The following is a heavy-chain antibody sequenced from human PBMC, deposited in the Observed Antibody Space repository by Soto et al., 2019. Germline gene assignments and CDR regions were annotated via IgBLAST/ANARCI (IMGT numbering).Heavy chain of an antibody. D-gene: IGHD1-1*01. CDR1: GDKFSTYA. CDR2: IITFFGAA. J-gene: IGHJ6*02. Sequence: QVQLVQSGAEVRKPGSSVRVACKASGDKFSTYAINWVRQVPGQGLEWLGGIITFFGAAMYAQKLQGRVTITADESATTAYMGLSSLRSEDTAVYYCARGGKERFRGSGMDVWGQGTTVTVSS. CDR3: ARGGKERFRGSGMDV. V-gene: IGHV1-69*01.